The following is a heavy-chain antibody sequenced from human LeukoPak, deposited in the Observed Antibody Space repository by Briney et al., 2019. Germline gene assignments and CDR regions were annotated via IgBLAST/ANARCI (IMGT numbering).Heavy chain of an antibody. D-gene: IGHD5-12*01. CDR2: ISSSSSYI. CDR3: ARDRSMVATSDFDY. Sequence: GGSLRLSCAASRFTFSSYSMNWVRQAPGKGLEWVSSISSSSSYIYYADSVKGRFTISRDNAKNSLYLQMNSLRAEDTAVYYCARDRSMVATSDFDYWGQGTLVTVSS. V-gene: IGHV3-21*01. J-gene: IGHJ4*02. CDR1: RFTFSSYS.